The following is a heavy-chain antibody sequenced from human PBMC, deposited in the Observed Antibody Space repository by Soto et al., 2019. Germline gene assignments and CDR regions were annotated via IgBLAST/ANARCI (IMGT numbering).Heavy chain of an antibody. Sequence: QVQLVESGGGVVQPGRSLRLSCAASGFTFSDYVMHWVRQVPGKGLEWVAIISHDEGIKYYADSVKGRFTISRDNSNNMLYLQMDSLQTEDTALYYCARRLEGASSDLLDYWGQGTLVTVSS. CDR2: ISHDEGIK. CDR1: GFTFSDYV. V-gene: IGHV3-30*03. CDR3: ARRLEGASSDLLDY. J-gene: IGHJ4*02. D-gene: IGHD3-22*01.